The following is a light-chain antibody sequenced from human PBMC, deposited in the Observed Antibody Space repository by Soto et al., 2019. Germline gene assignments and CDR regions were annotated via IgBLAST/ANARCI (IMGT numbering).Light chain of an antibody. CDR1: SSDVGSYNL. Sequence: QSALTQPASVSGSPGQSITISCTGTSSDVGSYNLVSWYQQHPGKAPKLMIYEGSKRPSGVSNRFSGSKSGNTASLTISGLQAEDVADYYCCSYAGSSTFHVVFGGGTKLTVL. V-gene: IGLV2-23*03. CDR2: EGS. CDR3: CSYAGSSTFHVV. J-gene: IGLJ2*01.